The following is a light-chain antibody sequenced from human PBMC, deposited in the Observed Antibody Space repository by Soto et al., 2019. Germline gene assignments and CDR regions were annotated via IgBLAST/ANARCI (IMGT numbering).Light chain of an antibody. CDR2: DVS. Sequence: QSALTQPASVSGSPGQSIIISCTGTSSDVGGYNYVSWYQQHPGKAPKLMIYDVSNRPSGVSNRFSGSKSGNTPSLTISGLQAEDEADYYCSSYTSSSTVVFGGGTKLTVL. CDR3: SSYTSSSTVV. CDR1: SSDVGGYNY. V-gene: IGLV2-14*01. J-gene: IGLJ2*01.